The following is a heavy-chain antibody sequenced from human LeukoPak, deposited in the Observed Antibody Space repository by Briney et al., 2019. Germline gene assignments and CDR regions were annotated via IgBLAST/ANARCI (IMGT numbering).Heavy chain of an antibody. V-gene: IGHV3-15*01. Sequence: GGALRLSCSASGFTFNNAWMNWVRQAPGKGLELVCRVKSRTDGGTTDYAAPVHARFTISSDDSNNTLDLQMNSLKSEDTAVYYCSTLGYWGQGTLVTVSS. J-gene: IGHJ4*02. CDR1: GFTFNNAW. CDR2: VKSRTDGGTT. CDR3: STLGY.